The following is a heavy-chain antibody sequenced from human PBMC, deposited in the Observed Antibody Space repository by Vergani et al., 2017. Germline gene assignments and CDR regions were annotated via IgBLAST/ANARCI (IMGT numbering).Heavy chain of an antibody. CDR2: IKQDGSEK. D-gene: IGHD5-18*01. CDR1: GFTFSSYA. CDR3: AKDLERYSYGQAPSY. V-gene: IGHV3-30*04. J-gene: IGHJ4*02. Sequence: QVQLVESGGGVVQPGRSLRLSCAASGFTFSSYAMHWVRQAPGKGREWVANIKQDGSEKSYADSVKGRFTISRDNSKNTLYLQMNSRRAEDTAVYYCAKDLERYSYGQAPSYWGQGTLVTVSS.